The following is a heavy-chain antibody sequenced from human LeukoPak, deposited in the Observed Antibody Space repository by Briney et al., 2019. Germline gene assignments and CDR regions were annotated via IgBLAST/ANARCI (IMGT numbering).Heavy chain of an antibody. D-gene: IGHD5-12*01. V-gene: IGHV4-59*01. Sequence: SETLSLTCTVSGGSIISYCWSWIRQPPGKGPECIGYIFDSGTTNYNPSTNYNPSLKSRVTVSLDTSKNHFSLKLSSVTAADTAVYFCARGGVTTIAQYDYWGQGILVTVSS. J-gene: IGHJ4*02. CDR2: IFDSGTTNYNPST. CDR3: ARGGVTTIAQYDY. CDR1: GGSIISYC.